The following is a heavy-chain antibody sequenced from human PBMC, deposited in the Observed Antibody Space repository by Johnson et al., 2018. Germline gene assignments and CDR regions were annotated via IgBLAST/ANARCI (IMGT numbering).Heavy chain of an antibody. CDR2: LNHSGGS. CDR1: GGSFSAYY. V-gene: IGHV4-34*01. J-gene: IGHJ3*02. D-gene: IGHD5-18*01. Sequence: QVQLQQWGAGLLKPSETLSLTCGVYGGSFSAYYWSWIRQPPGKGLEWIGELNHSGGSIYNPSLKSRVTMSVDTSKSQFSLKLSSVTTADTAVYYSARGYFYDTAAFDIWGQGTMVTVSS. CDR3: ARGYFYDTAAFDI.